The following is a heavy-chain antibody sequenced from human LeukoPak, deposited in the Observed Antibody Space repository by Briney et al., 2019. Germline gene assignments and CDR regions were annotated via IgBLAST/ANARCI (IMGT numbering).Heavy chain of an antibody. J-gene: IGHJ4*02. CDR2: IKQDESEK. Sequence: GGSLRLSCAASGFPFNKYWMSWVRQAPGKGLEWLANIKQDESEKYYVDSVKGRFTVSRDNAKDSLFLQMNSLRVEDTAVYYCARVSDGATLDFWAQGTLVTVSS. V-gene: IGHV3-7*01. CDR3: ARVSDGATLDF. CDR1: GFPFNKYW. D-gene: IGHD1-26*01.